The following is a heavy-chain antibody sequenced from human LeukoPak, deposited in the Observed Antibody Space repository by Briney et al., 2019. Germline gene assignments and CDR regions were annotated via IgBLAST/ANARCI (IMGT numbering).Heavy chain of an antibody. CDR2: IKQDGSEK. V-gene: IGHV3-7*03. CDR1: GFTFSSYE. CDR3: AKDRGSIAARPYYMDV. J-gene: IGHJ6*03. D-gene: IGHD6-6*01. Sequence: GGSLRLSCAASGFTFSSYEMNWVRQAPGKGLEWVANIKQDGSEKYYVDSVKGRFTISRDNAKNSLYPQMNSLRAEDMALYYCAKDRGSIAARPYYMDVWGKGTTVTVSS.